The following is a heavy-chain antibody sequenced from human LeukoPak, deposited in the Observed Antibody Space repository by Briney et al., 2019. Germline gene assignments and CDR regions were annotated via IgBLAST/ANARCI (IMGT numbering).Heavy chain of an antibody. J-gene: IGHJ4*02. CDR1: GGSLSGYY. V-gene: IGHV4-34*01. D-gene: IGHD3-10*01. CDR3: ARASPEGGYYPSGSPLPVDY. CDR2: ITHSGST. Sequence: SETLSLTCAVYGGSLSGYYWSWIRQPPGKGLEWIGEITHSGSTKYNPSLKSRVTISVDTSKNQFSLKLSSVTAADTAMYYCARASPEGGYYPSGSPLPVDYWGQGTLVTVSS.